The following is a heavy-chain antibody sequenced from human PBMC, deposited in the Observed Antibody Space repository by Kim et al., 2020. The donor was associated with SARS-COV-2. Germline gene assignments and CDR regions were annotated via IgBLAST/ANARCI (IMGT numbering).Heavy chain of an antibody. CDR3: ARDLTTVDSYYYYYGMDV. CDR2: INPSGGST. Sequence: ASVKVSCKASGYTFTSYYMHWVRQAPGQGLEWMGIINPSGGSTSYAQKFQGGVTMTRDTSTSTVYMELSSLRSEDTAVYYCARDLTTVDSYYYYYGMDVWGQGTTVTVSS. V-gene: IGHV1-46*01. D-gene: IGHD4-17*01. J-gene: IGHJ6*02. CDR1: GYTFTSYY.